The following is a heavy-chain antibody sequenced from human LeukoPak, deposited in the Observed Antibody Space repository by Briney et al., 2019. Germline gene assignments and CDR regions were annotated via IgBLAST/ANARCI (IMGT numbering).Heavy chain of an antibody. J-gene: IGHJ5*02. CDR3: ARGNGYSYGLDWFDP. D-gene: IGHD5-18*01. Sequence: ASVTVSCTASGYTFTSYAMHWVRQAPGQRLEWMGWINAGNGNAKYSQKFQGRVTMTRDTSISTAYMELSRLRSDDTAVYYCARGNGYSYGLDWFDPWGQGTLVTVSS. CDR1: GYTFTSYA. V-gene: IGHV1-3*01. CDR2: INAGNGNA.